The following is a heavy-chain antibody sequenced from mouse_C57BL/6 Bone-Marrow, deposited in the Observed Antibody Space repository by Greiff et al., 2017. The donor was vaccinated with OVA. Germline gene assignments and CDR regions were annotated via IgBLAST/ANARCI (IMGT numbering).Heavy chain of an antibody. V-gene: IGHV3-6*01. J-gene: IGHJ2*01. Sequence: ESGPGLVKPSQSLPLSCSATGYSITSGYFWNWIRQFPGNKLEWMGFISYDGSNNYNPSFKNRISITRDTSKNQFFLKLNSVTTEDTATYYCARELGRDYWGQGTTLTVSS. CDR1: GYSITSGYF. D-gene: IGHD4-1*01. CDR3: ARELGRDY. CDR2: ISYDGSN.